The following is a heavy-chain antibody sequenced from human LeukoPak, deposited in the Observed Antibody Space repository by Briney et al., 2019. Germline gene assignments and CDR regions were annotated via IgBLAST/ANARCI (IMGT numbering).Heavy chain of an antibody. D-gene: IGHD2-2*01. CDR2: ISSSSSYI. CDR1: GLIVSSYS. V-gene: IGHV3-21*01. CDR3: ARDPPEVVPAAMGFDY. J-gene: IGHJ4*02. Sequence: GGSLRLSCAASGLIVSSYSMNWVRQAPGKGLEWVSSISSSSSYIYYADSVKGRFTISRDNAKNSLYLQMNSLRAEDTAVYYCARDPPEVVPAAMGFDYWGQGTLVTVSS.